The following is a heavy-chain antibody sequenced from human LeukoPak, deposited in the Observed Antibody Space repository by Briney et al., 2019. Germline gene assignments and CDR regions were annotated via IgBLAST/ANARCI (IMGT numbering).Heavy chain of an antibody. J-gene: IGHJ4*02. Sequence: GGSLRLSCAASGFTFSDYYMSWIRQAQGQGLEWVSYISSSGSTIYYADSGKGRFTISRDNAKNSLYLQMNSLRAEDTAVYYCARTDGGIPLYYFDYWGQGTLVTVSS. CDR3: ARTDGGIPLYYFDY. CDR1: GFTFSDYY. D-gene: IGHD3-16*01. V-gene: IGHV3-11*04. CDR2: ISSSGSTI.